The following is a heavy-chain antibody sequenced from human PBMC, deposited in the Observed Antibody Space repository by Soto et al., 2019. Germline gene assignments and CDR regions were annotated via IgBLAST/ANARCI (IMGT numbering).Heavy chain of an antibody. Sequence: QITLKESGPTLVNPTQTLTLTCTFSGFSLSTSGVGVGWIRQPPGKALEWLALIYWDDDKRYSPSLKSRLTITKDPSKTQGVLTITNMDPVDTATYYCAHGPGYCSGGSCYTVEYFPHWGQGTLVPVSS. D-gene: IGHD2-15*01. V-gene: IGHV2-5*02. CDR3: AHGPGYCSGGSCYTVEYFPH. J-gene: IGHJ1*01. CDR1: GFSLSTSGVG. CDR2: IYWDDDK.